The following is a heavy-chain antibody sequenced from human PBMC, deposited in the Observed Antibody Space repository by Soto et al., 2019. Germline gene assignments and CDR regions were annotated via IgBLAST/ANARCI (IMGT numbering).Heavy chain of an antibody. CDR2: ISAYNGNT. Sequence: ASVKVSCKASGYTFTSYGISWVRQAPGQGLEWMGWISAYNGNTNYAQKLQGRVTMTTDTSTSTAYMELRSLRSDDTAVYYCARRPFGWFGEFYFDYWGQGTLVTVSS. V-gene: IGHV1-18*01. CDR1: GYTFTSYG. CDR3: ARRPFGWFGEFYFDY. J-gene: IGHJ4*02. D-gene: IGHD3-10*01.